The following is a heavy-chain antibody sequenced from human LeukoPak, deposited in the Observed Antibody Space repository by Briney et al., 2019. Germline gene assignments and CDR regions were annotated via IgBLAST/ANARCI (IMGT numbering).Heavy chain of an antibody. CDR3: ARGGYCSGGSCYTVDY. CDR1: GYTFTSYA. D-gene: IGHD2-15*01. Sequence: ASVQVSCKASGYTFTSYAMHWVRQAPGQRLEWMGWINAGNGNTKYSQKFQGRVTITRDTSASTAYMELSSLRSEDTAVYYCARGGYCSGGSCYTVDYWGQGTLVTVSS. J-gene: IGHJ4*02. CDR2: INAGNGNT. V-gene: IGHV1-3*01.